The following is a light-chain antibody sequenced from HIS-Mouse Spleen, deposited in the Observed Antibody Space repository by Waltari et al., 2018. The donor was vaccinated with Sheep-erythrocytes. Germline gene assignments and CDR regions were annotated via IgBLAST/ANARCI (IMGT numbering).Light chain of an antibody. Sequence: QSALTQPRSVSGSPGQSVTISCTGTSSDVGGYNYVSWYQQHPGKAPKVLIYDVSQRTSGGPDRFSGSKSGKTASLTISGLQAEDEADYYCCSYAGSYNHVFATGTKVTVL. CDR2: DVS. CDR1: SSDVGGYNY. V-gene: IGLV2-11*01. J-gene: IGLJ1*01. CDR3: CSYAGSYNHV.